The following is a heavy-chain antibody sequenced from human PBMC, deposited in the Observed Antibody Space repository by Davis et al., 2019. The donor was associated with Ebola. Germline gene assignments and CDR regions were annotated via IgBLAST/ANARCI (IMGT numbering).Heavy chain of an antibody. CDR3: ARHDYGDSHFDY. J-gene: IGHJ4*02. CDR1: GFTFSSYT. Sequence: GESLKISCVASGFTFSSYTMNWVRQAPGKGLEWLSDISSSSLTTYSADSVKGRFTVSRDNAKNSLYLEMNSLRDEDTAVYYCARHDYGDSHFDYWGQGTLVTVSS. V-gene: IGHV3-48*02. D-gene: IGHD4-17*01. CDR2: ISSSSLTT.